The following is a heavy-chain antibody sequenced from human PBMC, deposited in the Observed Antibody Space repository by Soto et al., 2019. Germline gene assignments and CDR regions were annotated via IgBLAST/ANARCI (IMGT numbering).Heavy chain of an antibody. CDR3: ARLIGRYYDILTGYYERNWFDP. D-gene: IGHD3-9*01. J-gene: IGHJ5*02. Sequence: PSETLSLTCAVYGGSFSGYYWSWIRQPPGKGLEWIGEINHSGSTNYNPSLKSRVTISVDTSKNQFSLKLSSVTAADTAVYYCARLIGRYYDILTGYYERNWFDPWGQGPLVTVSS. V-gene: IGHV4-34*01. CDR1: GGSFSGYY. CDR2: INHSGST.